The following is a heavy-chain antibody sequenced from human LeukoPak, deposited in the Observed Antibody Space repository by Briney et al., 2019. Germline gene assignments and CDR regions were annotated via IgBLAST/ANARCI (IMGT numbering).Heavy chain of an antibody. CDR1: GGSINNYY. J-gene: IGHJ4*02. CDR2: IYYSGST. Sequence: SETLSLTCIVSGGSINNYYWSWIRQPPGEGLEWIGYIYYSGSTYYNPSLKSRVTISVDTSKNQFSLKLSSVTAADTAVYYCARAPYHCSSTSCYRGIIDYWGQGTLVTVSS. V-gene: IGHV4-59*12. CDR3: ARAPYHCSSTSCYRGIIDY. D-gene: IGHD2-2*01.